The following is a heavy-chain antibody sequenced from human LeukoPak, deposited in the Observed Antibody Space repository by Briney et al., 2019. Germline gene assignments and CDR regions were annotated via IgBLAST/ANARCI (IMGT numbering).Heavy chain of an antibody. CDR2: VSAYNGNT. V-gene: IGHV1-18*01. Sequence: SVKVSCKASGYTLTSCGSRWVRQAPGPRLEWLGWVSAYNGNTNYAQKLQGRVTMTTDTSTSTAYMELSSLRSDDTAVYYCARGAAVVPAAIPHDYWGQGTLVTVSS. J-gene: IGHJ4*02. CDR1: GYTLTSCG. D-gene: IGHD2-2*01. CDR3: ARGAAVVPAAIPHDY.